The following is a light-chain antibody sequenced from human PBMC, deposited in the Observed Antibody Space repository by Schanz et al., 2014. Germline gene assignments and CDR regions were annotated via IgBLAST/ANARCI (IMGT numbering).Light chain of an antibody. J-gene: IGLJ3*02. CDR2: EVS. CDR1: SSDVGSYNR. Sequence: QSALTQPPSVSGSPGQSVTISCTGTSSDVGSYNRVSWYQQPPGTAPKLMIYEVSNRPSGVPDRFSGSKSGNTASLTVSGLQAEDEADYYCQSYDSSLSEWVFGGGTKLTVL. V-gene: IGLV2-18*02. CDR3: QSYDSSLSEWV.